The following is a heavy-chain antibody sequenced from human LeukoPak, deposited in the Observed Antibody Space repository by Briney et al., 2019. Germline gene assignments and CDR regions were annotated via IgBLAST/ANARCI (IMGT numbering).Heavy chain of an antibody. CDR3: AKDFLVSIVVVTPLDY. V-gene: IGHV3-23*01. CDR2: ISGSGGST. Sequence: GGSLRLSCAASGFTVSSNYMSWVRQAPGKGLEWVSAISGSGGSTYYADSVKGRFTISRDNSKNTLYLQMNSLRAEDTAVYYCAKDFLVSIVVVTPLDYWGQGTLVTVSS. CDR1: GFTVSSNY. J-gene: IGHJ4*02. D-gene: IGHD2-21*02.